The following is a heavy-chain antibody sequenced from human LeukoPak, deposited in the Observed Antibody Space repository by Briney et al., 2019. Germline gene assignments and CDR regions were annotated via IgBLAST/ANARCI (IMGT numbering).Heavy chain of an antibody. J-gene: IGHJ4*02. CDR3: ARVKYNSGSYYFYFDY. CDR1: GGSISSYY. CDR2: IYTSGST. V-gene: IGHV4-4*07. D-gene: IGHD1-26*01. Sequence: SETLSLTCTVSGGSISSYYCSWIRQPAGKGLEWIGRIYTSGSTNYNPSLKSRVTMSVDTSKNQFSLKLSSVTAADTAVYYCARVKYNSGSYYFYFDYWGQGNLVTVSS.